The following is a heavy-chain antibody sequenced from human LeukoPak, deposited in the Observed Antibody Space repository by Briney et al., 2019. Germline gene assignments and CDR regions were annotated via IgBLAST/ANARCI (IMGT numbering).Heavy chain of an antibody. CDR1: GYTFTGYY. Sequence: ASVKVSCKASGYTFTGYYMHWVRQAPGQGLEWMGWINPNSGGTNYAQKFQGRVTMTRDTSISTAYMELSRLRSDDTAVYYCARNRYDILTGLLGYYYYMDVWGKGTTVTVSS. J-gene: IGHJ6*03. V-gene: IGHV1-2*02. CDR2: INPNSGGT. D-gene: IGHD3-9*01. CDR3: ARNRYDILTGLLGYYYYMDV.